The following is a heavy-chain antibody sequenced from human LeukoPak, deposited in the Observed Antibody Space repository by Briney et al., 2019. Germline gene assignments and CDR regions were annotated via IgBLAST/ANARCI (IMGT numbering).Heavy chain of an antibody. CDR1: GGTFSSYA. Sequence: ASVKVSCKASGGTFSSYAISWVRQALGQGLEWMGGIIPIFGTANYAQKFQGRVTTTADESTSTAYMELSSLRSEDTAVYYCARGAYYYDSSGYYDWGQGTLVTVSS. J-gene: IGHJ4*02. CDR3: ARGAYYYDSSGYYD. CDR2: IIPIFGTA. V-gene: IGHV1-69*13. D-gene: IGHD3-22*01.